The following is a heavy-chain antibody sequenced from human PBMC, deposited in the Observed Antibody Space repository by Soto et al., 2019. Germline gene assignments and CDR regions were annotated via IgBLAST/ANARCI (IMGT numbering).Heavy chain of an antibody. Sequence: QITLKESGPTLVKPTQTLTLTCTFSGFSLSTSGVGVGWIRQPPGKALEWLALIYWDDDKRYSPSLKSRFTITKDTSKNQVVLTMTNIDPVDTATYFCARVVVEATATLGYAFDSWGQGTLVTVSS. V-gene: IGHV2-5*02. CDR3: ARVVVEATATLGYAFDS. J-gene: IGHJ4*02. CDR2: IYWDDDK. CDR1: GFSLSTSGVG. D-gene: IGHD2-15*01.